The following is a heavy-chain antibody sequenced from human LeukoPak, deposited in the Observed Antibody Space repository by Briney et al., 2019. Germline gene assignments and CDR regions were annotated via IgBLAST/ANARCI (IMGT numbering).Heavy chain of an antibody. J-gene: IGHJ4*02. CDR3: ARSRGAIVDY. CDR1: GDSVSSNSAA. CDR2: TYYRSKWVN. V-gene: IGHV6-1*01. Sequence: SQTLSLTCAISGDSVSSNSAAWNWIRQSPSRGLERLGRTYYRSKWVNDYATSVKSRISINPDISANQFSLQLNSVTPEDTAVYYCARSRGAIVDYWGQGTLVTVSS.